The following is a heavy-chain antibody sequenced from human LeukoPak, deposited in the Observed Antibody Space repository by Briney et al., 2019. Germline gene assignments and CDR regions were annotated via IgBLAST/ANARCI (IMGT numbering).Heavy chain of an antibody. CDR2: MNPNSGNT. D-gene: IGHD6-6*01. Sequence: ASVKVSCKASGYIFIDYYMHWVRQATGQGLEWMGWMNPNSGNTGYAQKFQGRVTMTRNTSISTAYMELSSLRSEDTAVYYCAREGGSSSGYYYYGMDVWGQGTTVTVSS. CDR3: AREGGSSSGYYYYGMDV. CDR1: GYIFIDYY. V-gene: IGHV1-8*02. J-gene: IGHJ6*02.